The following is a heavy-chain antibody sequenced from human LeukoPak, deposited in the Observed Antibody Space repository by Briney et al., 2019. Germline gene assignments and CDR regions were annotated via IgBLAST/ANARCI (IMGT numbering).Heavy chain of an antibody. Sequence: SVKVSCKASGGSFSSYAISWVRQTPGQGLGWMGRIIPIFGITNYAQTFQGRVTITADKSTSTAYMELSSLRSEDTAVYYCARDPSGSYTKLVAFDIWGQGTMVTVSS. V-gene: IGHV1-69*10. D-gene: IGHD1-26*01. CDR3: ARDPSGSYTKLVAFDI. CDR1: GGSFSSYA. J-gene: IGHJ3*02. CDR2: IIPIFGIT.